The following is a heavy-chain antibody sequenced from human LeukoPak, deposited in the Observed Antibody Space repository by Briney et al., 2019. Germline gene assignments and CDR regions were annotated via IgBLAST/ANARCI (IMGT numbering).Heavy chain of an antibody. J-gene: IGHJ4*02. Sequence: PGGSLRLSCAASGFTFGSYGMHWVRQAPGKGLEWVAVIWYDGSNKYYADSVKGRFTISRDNSKNTLYLQMNSLRAEDTAVYYCARSDTVDGSGSDYWGQGTLVTVSS. D-gene: IGHD6-19*01. CDR3: ARSDTVDGSGSDY. CDR2: IWYDGSNK. CDR1: GFTFGSYG. V-gene: IGHV3-33*08.